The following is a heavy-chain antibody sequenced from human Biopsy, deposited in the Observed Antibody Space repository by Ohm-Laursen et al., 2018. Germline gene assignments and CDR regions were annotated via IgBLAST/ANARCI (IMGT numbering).Heavy chain of an antibody. J-gene: IGHJ5*02. CDR1: GGSISSYS. CDR3: ARTPRDSFWSGSYKRGLWFDP. V-gene: IGHV4-59*01. Sequence: TLSLTCTVSGGSISSYSWTWIRQPPGKGLEWIGHVYNGGITNYNPPLKSRVTISKDTSKNQFSLQLSSVTAADTAVYYCARTPRDSFWSGSYKRGLWFDPWGQGTLVTVSS. D-gene: IGHD3-3*01. CDR2: VYNGGIT.